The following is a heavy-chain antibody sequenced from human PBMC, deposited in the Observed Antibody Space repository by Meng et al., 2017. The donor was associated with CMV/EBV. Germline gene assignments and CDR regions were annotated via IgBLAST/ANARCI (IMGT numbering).Heavy chain of an antibody. CDR3: ARDPSLRWIDY. Sequence: APGPGLVKTCETLSLTCIVSGGSISSSSYYWGWARQPPGKGLEWIGSIYYSGSTYYNPSLKSRATISVDTSKNQFSLKLSSVTAADTAVYYCARDPSLRWIDYWGQGTLVTVSS. CDR1: GGSISSSSYY. V-gene: IGHV4-39*07. J-gene: IGHJ4*02. CDR2: IYYSGST. D-gene: IGHD4-23*01.